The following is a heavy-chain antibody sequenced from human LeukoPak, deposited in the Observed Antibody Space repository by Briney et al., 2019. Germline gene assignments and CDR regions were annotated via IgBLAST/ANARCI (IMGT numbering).Heavy chain of an antibody. J-gene: IGHJ4*02. CDR1: GASIGSYY. CDR2: IYYSGST. Sequence: PSETLSLTCSVSGASIGSYYWSWIRQPPGKGLEWIGSIYYSGSTYYNPSLKSRVTISVDTSKNQFSLKLSSVTAADTAVYYCARRAHAHIVATIGGFFDYWGQGTLVTVSS. D-gene: IGHD5-12*01. V-gene: IGHV4-59*05. CDR3: ARRAHAHIVATIGGFFDY.